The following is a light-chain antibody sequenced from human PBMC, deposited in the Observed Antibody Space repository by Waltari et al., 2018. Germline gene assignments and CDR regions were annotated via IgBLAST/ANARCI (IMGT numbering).Light chain of an antibody. J-gene: IGLJ2*01. CDR1: SRDVGGYNS. Sequence: QSALTQPASVSGSPGQSITISCPGTSRDVGGYNSVSWYQQHPGKAPKLMIYEVSNRPSGVSNRFSGSKSGNTASLTISGLQAEDEADYYCSSYTSSSTLDVVFGGGTKLTVL. CDR3: SSYTSSSTLDVV. V-gene: IGLV2-14*01. CDR2: EVS.